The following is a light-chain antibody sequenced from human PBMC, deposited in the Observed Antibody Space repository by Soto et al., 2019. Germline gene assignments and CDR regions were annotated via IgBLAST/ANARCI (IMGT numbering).Light chain of an antibody. Sequence: EIVLTQSPGTLSLSPGERATLSCRASQSFDAKYLAWYRQIPGQTPRLLMYGASIRAPGIPDRFSGSGSGTDFTLTISKLEPEDFAVYYGQHYSGSSRAFGPGTKVEIK. CDR2: GAS. CDR3: QHYSGSSRA. J-gene: IGKJ1*01. V-gene: IGKV3-20*01. CDR1: QSFDAKY.